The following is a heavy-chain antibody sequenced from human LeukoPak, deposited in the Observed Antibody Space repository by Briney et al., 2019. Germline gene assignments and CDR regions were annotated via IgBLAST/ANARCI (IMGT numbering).Heavy chain of an antibody. CDR1: GDSISGFY. CDR2: ISTSGST. Sequence: PSETLSLTCTVSGDSISGFYWSWIRQPAGKGLQWIGRISTSGSTNYNPSLKSRVTISVDRSKNQFSLRLSSVTAADTAVYYCARHYADYADPYTFDIWGQGTTVTVSS. V-gene: IGHV4-4*07. D-gene: IGHD4-17*01. J-gene: IGHJ3*02. CDR3: ARHYADYADPYTFDI.